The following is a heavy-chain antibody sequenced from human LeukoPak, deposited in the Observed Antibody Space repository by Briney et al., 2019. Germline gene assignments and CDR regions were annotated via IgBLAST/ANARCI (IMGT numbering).Heavy chain of an antibody. J-gene: IGHJ4*02. Sequence: GGSLRLSCAASGFTFSSYIMSWVRRAPGKGLEWVSFIGGSGDSTYYADSVKGRFTISRDNSKNTLYLRMNSLRADDTAVYYCAKEGPGGGGYFDDWGQGTLVTVSS. V-gene: IGHV3-23*01. CDR1: GFTFSSYI. D-gene: IGHD3-16*01. CDR2: IGGSGDST. CDR3: AKEGPGGGGYFDD.